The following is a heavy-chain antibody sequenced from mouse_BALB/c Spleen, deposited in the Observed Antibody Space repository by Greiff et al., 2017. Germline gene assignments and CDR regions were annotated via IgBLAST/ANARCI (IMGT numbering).Heavy chain of an antibody. CDR1: GFSLTSYG. Sequence: VKLMESGPGLVAPSQSLSITCTVSGFSLTSYGVHWVRQPPGKGLEWLGVIWAGGSTNYNSALMSRLSISKDNSKSQVFLKMNSLQTDDTAMYYCAINRYDRAMDYWGQGTSVTVSS. CDR2: IWAGGST. J-gene: IGHJ4*01. CDR3: AINRYDRAMDY. D-gene: IGHD2-14*01. V-gene: IGHV2-9*02.